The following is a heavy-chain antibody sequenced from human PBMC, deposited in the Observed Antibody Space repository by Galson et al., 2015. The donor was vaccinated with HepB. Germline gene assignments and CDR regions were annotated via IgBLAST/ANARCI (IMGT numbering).Heavy chain of an antibody. CDR1: GYTFTSYD. Sequence: SCKASGYTFTSYDINWVRQATGQGLEWMGWMNPNSGNTGYAQKFQGRVTMTRNTSISTAYMELSSLRSEDTAVYYCARGSSSWTGYYYYGMDVWGQGTTVTVSS. CDR2: MNPNSGNT. D-gene: IGHD6-13*01. J-gene: IGHJ6*02. V-gene: IGHV1-8*01. CDR3: ARGSSSWTGYYYYGMDV.